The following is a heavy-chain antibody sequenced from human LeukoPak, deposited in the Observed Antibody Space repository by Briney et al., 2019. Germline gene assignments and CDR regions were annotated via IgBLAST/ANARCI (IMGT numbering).Heavy chain of an antibody. CDR3: AKHRLSVLGRGDH. J-gene: IGHJ4*02. V-gene: IGHV3-23*01. D-gene: IGHD2-21*01. Sequence: GGSLRLSCEGSGYPFSNFAISWIRQGPGKGLEWVADISGSDGTTCYADSVKGRFTISRDNSQNMLYLQMNSLRVEDTAVYYCAKHRLSVLGRGDHWGQGLLVTVSP. CDR2: ISGSDGTT. CDR1: GYPFSNFA.